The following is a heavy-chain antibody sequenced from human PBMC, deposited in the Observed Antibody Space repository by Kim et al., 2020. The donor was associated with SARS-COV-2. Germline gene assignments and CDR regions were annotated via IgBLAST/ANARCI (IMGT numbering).Heavy chain of an antibody. CDR1: GFTFSSYA. Sequence: GGSLRLSCAASGFTFSSYAMSWVRQAPGKGLEWVSAISGSGGSTYYADSVKGRFTISRDNSKNTLYLQMNSLRAEDTAVYYCAKDWKQQLISTNWFDPWGQGTLVTVSS. J-gene: IGHJ5*02. CDR2: ISGSGGST. V-gene: IGHV3-23*01. D-gene: IGHD6-13*01. CDR3: AKDWKQQLISTNWFDP.